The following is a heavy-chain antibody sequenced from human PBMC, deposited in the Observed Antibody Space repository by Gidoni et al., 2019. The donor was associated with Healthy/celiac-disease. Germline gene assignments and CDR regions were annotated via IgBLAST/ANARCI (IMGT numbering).Heavy chain of an antibody. V-gene: IGHV3-33*01. CDR1: GFTSRSYG. CDR2: IWYDGSNK. D-gene: IGHD2-15*01. Sequence: QVQLVESGGGVVQPGRSLRLSCAASGFTSRSYGMHWVRQAPGKGLEWVAVIWYDGSNKYYADSVKGRFTISRDNSKNTLYLQMNSLRAEDTAVYYCARGDIVVVESRARGFDPWGQGTLVTVSS. CDR3: ARGDIVVVESRARGFDP. J-gene: IGHJ5*02.